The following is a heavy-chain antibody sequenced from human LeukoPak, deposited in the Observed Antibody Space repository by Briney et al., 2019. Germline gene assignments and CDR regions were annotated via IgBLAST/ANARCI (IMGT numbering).Heavy chain of an antibody. CDR3: ASSIAVAGTYYYYGVDV. CDR1: GGSISSYY. V-gene: IGHV4-4*07. CDR2: IYTSGST. D-gene: IGHD6-19*01. J-gene: IGHJ6*02. Sequence: SETLSLTCTVSGGSISSYYWSWIRQPAGKGLEWIGRIYTSGSTNYNPSLKSRVTMSVDTSKNQFSLKLSSVTAADTAVYYCASSIAVAGTYYYYGVDVWGQGTTVTVSS.